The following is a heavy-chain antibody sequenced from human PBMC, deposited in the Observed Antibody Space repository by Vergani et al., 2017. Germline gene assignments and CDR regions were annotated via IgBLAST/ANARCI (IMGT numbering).Heavy chain of an antibody. CDR2: IKSDGSIT. J-gene: IGHJ6*02. CDR3: ARDRYDLGSRIYPYFYYYGLDV. Sequence: DVHLAESGGGFFQPGGSLRLSCSASGFSFNSYWMHWVRQVPGKGLLWVSRIKSDGSITSYADSVKGRFTISRDNAQNTLYLQMNSLRVGDMGVYYCARDRYDLGSRIYPYFYYYGLDVWGQGTAVTVSS. D-gene: IGHD3-10*01. V-gene: IGHV3-74*03. CDR1: GFSFNSYW.